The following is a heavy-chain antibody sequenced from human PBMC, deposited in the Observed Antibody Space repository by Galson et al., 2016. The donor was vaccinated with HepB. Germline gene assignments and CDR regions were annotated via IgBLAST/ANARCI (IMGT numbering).Heavy chain of an antibody. CDR2: AHYSGTT. CDR1: GGSISSYYSTYY. CDR3: ASQETYSCCGFDP. D-gene: IGHD2-15*01. Sequence: ETLSLTCTVFGGSISSYYSTYYWSWIRQTPGKGLGWIGYAHYSGTTNYNPSLKSRVTMSIDTSKNQFSLKLTSVTAADTAIYYCASQETYSCCGFDPWGQGTLVTVSS. V-gene: IGHV4-61*01. J-gene: IGHJ5*02.